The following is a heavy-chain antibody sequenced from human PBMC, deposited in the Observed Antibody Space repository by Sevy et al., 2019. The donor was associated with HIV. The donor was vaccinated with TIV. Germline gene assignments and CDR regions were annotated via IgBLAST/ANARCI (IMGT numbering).Heavy chain of an antibody. CDR1: GLTFSSYA. D-gene: IGHD6-19*01. CDR2: ISYDGSNK. J-gene: IGHJ1*01. V-gene: IGHV3-30*04. CDR3: ARDSSSGYSSGWYLGYFQH. Sequence: GGSLRLSCAASGLTFSSYAMHWVRQAPGKGLEWVALISYDGSNKYYADSVKGRFTISRDNSKNTLYLQMNSLRAEDTAVYYCARDSSSGYSSGWYLGYFQHWGQGTLVTVSS.